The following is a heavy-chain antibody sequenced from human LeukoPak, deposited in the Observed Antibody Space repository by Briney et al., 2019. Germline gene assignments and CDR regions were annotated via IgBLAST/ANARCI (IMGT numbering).Heavy chain of an antibody. Sequence: PGGSLRLSCAASGFTLSSYGMHWVRQAPGKGLEWVAVISYDGSNKYYADSVKGRFTISRDNSKNTLYLQMNSLRAEDTAVYYCAKLMVRGVIITSSFDYWGQGTLVTVSS. CDR1: GFTLSSYG. CDR3: AKLMVRGVIITSSFDY. D-gene: IGHD3-10*01. CDR2: ISYDGSNK. V-gene: IGHV3-30*18. J-gene: IGHJ4*02.